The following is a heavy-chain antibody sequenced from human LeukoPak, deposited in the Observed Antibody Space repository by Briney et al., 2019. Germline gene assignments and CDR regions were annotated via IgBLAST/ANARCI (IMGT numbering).Heavy chain of an antibody. Sequence: GASLRLSCAASGFTFSSYAMSWVRQAPGKGLEWVSAISGSGGSTYYADSVKGRFTISRDNSKNTLYLQMNSLRAEDTAVCYCAKVSAAVAGTYGDWGQGTLVTVSS. J-gene: IGHJ4*02. V-gene: IGHV3-23*01. CDR1: GFTFSSYA. CDR3: AKVSAAVAGTYGD. D-gene: IGHD6-19*01. CDR2: ISGSGGST.